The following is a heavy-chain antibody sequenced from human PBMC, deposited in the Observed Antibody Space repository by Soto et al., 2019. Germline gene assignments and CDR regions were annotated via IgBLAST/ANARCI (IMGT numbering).Heavy chain of an antibody. Sequence: SETLSRTSFVSGYSILAGGYYWSWILHHPGKGLEWIGSFYSSGSIIYNPSLRSRVSISGDTSSNQFSMSLTSVTAADTARYYCARMYSSGSGWFHPWGQGTLVTVSS. D-gene: IGHD6-19*01. CDR2: FYSSGSI. J-gene: IGHJ5*02. CDR3: ARMYSSGSGWFHP. V-gene: IGHV4-31*03. CDR1: GYSILAGGYY.